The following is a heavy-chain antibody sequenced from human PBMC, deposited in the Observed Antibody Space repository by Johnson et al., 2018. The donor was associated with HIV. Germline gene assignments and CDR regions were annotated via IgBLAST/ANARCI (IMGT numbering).Heavy chain of an antibody. J-gene: IGHJ3*02. Sequence: QVQLVESGGGVVQPGRSLRLSCAASGFTFSSYAMHWVRQAPGKGLEWVAVISYDGSNKYYADSVTGRFTISRDNSKNTLYLQMNSLRAEDTAVYYCVRPAAAGRDDAFDIWGQGTMVTVSS. CDR3: VRPAAAGRDDAFDI. V-gene: IGHV3-30*04. CDR2: ISYDGSNK. CDR1: GFTFSSYA. D-gene: IGHD6-13*01.